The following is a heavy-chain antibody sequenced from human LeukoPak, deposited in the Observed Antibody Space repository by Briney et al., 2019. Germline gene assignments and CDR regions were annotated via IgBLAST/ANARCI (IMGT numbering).Heavy chain of an antibody. CDR3: ARDNDYDILTGYSYYFDY. V-gene: IGHV4-39*07. CDR1: GGSISSGGYY. CDR2: SYYSGST. Sequence: SQTLSLTCTVSGGSISSGGYYWSWIRQPPGKGLEWIGSSYYSGSTYNNPSLKSRVTISVDTSKNQFSLKLSSVTAADTAVYYCARDNDYDILTGYSYYFDYWGQGTLVTVSS. J-gene: IGHJ4*02. D-gene: IGHD3-9*01.